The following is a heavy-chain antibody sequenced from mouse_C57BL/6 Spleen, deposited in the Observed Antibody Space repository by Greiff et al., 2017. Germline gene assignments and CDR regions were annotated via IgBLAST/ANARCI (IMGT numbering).Heavy chain of an antibody. D-gene: IGHD2-10*02. V-gene: IGHV1-50*01. CDR1: GYTFTSYW. CDR2: IDPSDSYT. J-gene: IGHJ3*01. CDR3: ARRYGNSFAY. Sequence: VKLQQPGAELVKPGASVKLSCKASGYTFTSYWMQWVKQRPGQGLEWFGEIDPSDSYTNYNQKFKGKATLTVDTTSSTAYMQLSSLTSKDSAFYYCARRYGNSFAYWGQGTLVTVST.